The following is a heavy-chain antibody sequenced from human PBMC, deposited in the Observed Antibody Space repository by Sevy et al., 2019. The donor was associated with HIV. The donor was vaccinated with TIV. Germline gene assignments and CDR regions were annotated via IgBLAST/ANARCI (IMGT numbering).Heavy chain of an antibody. D-gene: IGHD6-19*01. CDR1: GGSIGRSDYY. CDR2: IYYSSGNS. Sequence: SETLSLTCSVSGGSIGRSDYYWGWIRQPPGKGLEWIGTIYYSSGNSYYNSSLKSRVTISLGTSKNQFSLRLSSVTAAETAVYYCVSGRSSPSPFDFWGQGTLVTVSS. CDR3: VSGRSSPSPFDF. V-gene: IGHV4-39*01. J-gene: IGHJ4*02.